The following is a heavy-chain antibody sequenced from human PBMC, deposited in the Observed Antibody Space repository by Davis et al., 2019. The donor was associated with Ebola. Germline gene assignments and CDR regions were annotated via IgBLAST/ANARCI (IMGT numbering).Heavy chain of an antibody. J-gene: IGHJ5*02. D-gene: IGHD4-23*01. CDR1: GFTFSSYW. V-gene: IGHV3-74*01. Sequence: HTGGSLRLSCAASGFTFSSYWMHWVRQAPGKGLVWVSRINSDGSSTSYADSVKGRFTISRDNSKNTLYLQMNSLRAEDTAVYYCAKEGEGLRWQEGFDPWGQGTLVTVSS. CDR3: AKEGEGLRWQEGFDP. CDR2: INSDGSST.